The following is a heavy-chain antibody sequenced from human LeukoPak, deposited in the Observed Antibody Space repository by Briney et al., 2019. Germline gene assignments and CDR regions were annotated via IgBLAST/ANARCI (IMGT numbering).Heavy chain of an antibody. J-gene: IGHJ6*02. CDR3: TTEGPGYSCGYVYYYGMDV. CDR1: GFTFSNAW. CDR2: IKSKTDGGTT. D-gene: IGHD5-18*01. Sequence: TGGSLRLSCAASGFTFSNAWMSWVRQAPGKGLEWVGRIKSKTDGGTTDYAAPVKGRFTISRDDSKNTLYLQMNSLRTEDTAVYYCTTEGPGYSCGYVYYYGMDVWGQGITVTVSS. V-gene: IGHV3-15*01.